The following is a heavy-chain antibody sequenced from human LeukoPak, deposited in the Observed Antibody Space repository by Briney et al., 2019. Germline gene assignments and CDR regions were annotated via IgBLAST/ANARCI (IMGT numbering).Heavy chain of an antibody. Sequence: GGSLRLSCAASGFNFRSYGMHWVRQAPGKGLEWVAIIWYDGSKKYYADSVKGRLTVSRDNPKNTVYLQMDSLRAEDTGVYYCARYNSGTIDYWGQGTLVTVSS. CDR1: GFNFRSYG. CDR2: IWYDGSKK. D-gene: IGHD1-1*01. J-gene: IGHJ4*02. CDR3: ARYNSGTIDY. V-gene: IGHV3-33*01.